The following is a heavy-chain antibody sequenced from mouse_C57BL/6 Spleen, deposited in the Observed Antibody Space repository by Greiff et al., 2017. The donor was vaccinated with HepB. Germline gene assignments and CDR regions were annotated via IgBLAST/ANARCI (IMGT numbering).Heavy chain of an antibody. J-gene: IGHJ3*01. D-gene: IGHD2-4*01. V-gene: IGHV3-6*01. Sequence: EVKLQESGPGLVKPSQSLSLTCSVTGYSITSGYYWNWIRQFPGNKLEWMGYISYDGSNNYNPSLKNRISITRDTSKNQFFLKLNSVTTEDTATYYCAIHYDYDVAWFAYWGQGTLVTVSA. CDR2: ISYDGSN. CDR1: GYSITSGYY. CDR3: AIHYDYDVAWFAY.